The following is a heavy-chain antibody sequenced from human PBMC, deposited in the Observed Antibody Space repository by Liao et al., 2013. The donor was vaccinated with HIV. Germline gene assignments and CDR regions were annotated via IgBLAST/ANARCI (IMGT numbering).Heavy chain of an antibody. Sequence: PGLVKPSQTLSLTCTVSGGSISSYYWSWLRQSAGKGLEWIGRIHPTGNTNYNPSLERRVSISVDSSTNRFSLMLTSVTAADTAVYYCARGTDFDYWGLGTQVTVSS. CDR3: ARGTDFDY. CDR1: GGSISSYY. J-gene: IGHJ4*02. V-gene: IGHV4-4*07. CDR2: IHPTGNT.